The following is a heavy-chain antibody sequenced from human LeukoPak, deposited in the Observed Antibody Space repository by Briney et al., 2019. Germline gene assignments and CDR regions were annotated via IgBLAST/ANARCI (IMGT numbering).Heavy chain of an antibody. J-gene: IGHJ6*03. D-gene: IGHD2-2*02. V-gene: IGHV3-23*01. CDR2: ISGSGGST. CDR3: AKPPGYCSSTSCYNSGYYYYYYYMDV. CDR1: GFTFSSYA. Sequence: PGGSLRLSCAASGFTFSSYAMSWVRQAPGKGLEWVSAISGSGGSTYYADSVKGRFTISRDNSKNTLYLQMNSLRAEDTAVYYCAKPPGYCSSTSCYNSGYYYYYYYMDVWGKGTTVTVSS.